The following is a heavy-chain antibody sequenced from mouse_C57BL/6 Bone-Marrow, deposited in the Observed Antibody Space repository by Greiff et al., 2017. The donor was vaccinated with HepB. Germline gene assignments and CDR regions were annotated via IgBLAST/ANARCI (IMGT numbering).Heavy chain of an antibody. CDR3: ARDYYYGNAMDY. Sequence: VQLQQPGAELVRPGSSVKLSCKASGYTFTSYWMHWVKQRPLQGLEWIGNIDPSDSETHYNQKFKDKATLTVDKSSSTAYMQLSSLTSEDSAVYYCARDYYYGNAMDYWGQGTSVTVSS. J-gene: IGHJ4*01. V-gene: IGHV1-52*01. D-gene: IGHD1-1*01. CDR2: IDPSDSET. CDR1: GYTFTSYW.